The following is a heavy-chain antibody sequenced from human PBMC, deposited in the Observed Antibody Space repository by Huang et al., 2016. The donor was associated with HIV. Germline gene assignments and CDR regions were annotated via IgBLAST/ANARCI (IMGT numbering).Heavy chain of an antibody. CDR2: ILPILCTA. V-gene: IGHV1-69*13. CDR3: ARTAYSYGFRQGYNWFDP. D-gene: IGHD5-18*01. J-gene: IGHJ5*02. CDR1: GGTFSSYA. Sequence: QVLLVQSGAEVRKPGSSVKVSCTAFGGTFSSYAISWVRQDPGQGLEWMGGILPILCTANYKQKFQGRVTITGDESTNTGYMELTRLTSEDTAVYYCARTAYSYGFRQGYNWFDPWGQGTPVTVSS.